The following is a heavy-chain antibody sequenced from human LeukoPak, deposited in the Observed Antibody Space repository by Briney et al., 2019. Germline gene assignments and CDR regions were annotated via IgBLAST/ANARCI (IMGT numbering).Heavy chain of an antibody. Sequence: GRSLRLSCAASGFTFSSYAMHWVRQAPGKGLEWVAVISYDGSNKYYADSVKGRFTISRDNSKNTLYLQMNSLRAEDTAVYYCARERGEYSYGYPDYWGQGTLVTVSS. CDR3: ARERGEYSYGYPDY. J-gene: IGHJ4*02. V-gene: IGHV3-30-3*01. D-gene: IGHD5-18*01. CDR2: ISYDGSNK. CDR1: GFTFSSYA.